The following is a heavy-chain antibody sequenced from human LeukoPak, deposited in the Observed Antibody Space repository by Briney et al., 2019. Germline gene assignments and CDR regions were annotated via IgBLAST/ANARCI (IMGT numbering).Heavy chain of an antibody. J-gene: IGHJ4*02. V-gene: IGHV7-4-1*02. CDR1: GYTFTSYA. Sequence: ASVKVSCKASGYTFTSYAMNWVRQAPGQGLEWMGWINTNTGNPTYAQGFTGRFVFSLDTSVSTAYLQISSLKAEDTAVYYCASRHCSGGGCYFAGADPFDYWGQGTLVTVSS. D-gene: IGHD2-15*01. CDR3: ASRHCSGGGCYFAGADPFDY. CDR2: INTNTGNP.